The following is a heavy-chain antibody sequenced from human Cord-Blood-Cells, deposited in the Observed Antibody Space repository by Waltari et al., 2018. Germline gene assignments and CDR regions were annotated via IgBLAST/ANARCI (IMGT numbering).Heavy chain of an antibody. D-gene: IGHD3-10*01. J-gene: IGHJ3*02. V-gene: IGHV3-21*01. CDR2: ISSSSRYI. CDR3: ARSGYFGDAFDI. Sequence: EVQLVESGGGLVKPGGSLRLSCAASGFTFSSYSMNWVRQAPGKGLEWVSYISSSSRYIYYADSVKGRFTFSRDNAKNSLSRQMNSLRSEGTAVYYCARSGYFGDAFDIWGQGTMVTVSS. CDR1: GFTFSSYS.